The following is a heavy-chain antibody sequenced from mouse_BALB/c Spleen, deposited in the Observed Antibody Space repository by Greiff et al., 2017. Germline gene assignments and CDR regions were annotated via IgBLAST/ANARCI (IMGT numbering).Heavy chain of an antibody. CDR1: GFTFSSYA. Sequence: EVHLVESGGGLVKPGGSLKLSCAASGFTFSSYAMSWVRQTPEKRLEWVATISSGGSYTYYPDSVKGRFTISRDNAKNTLYLQMSSLRSEDTAMYYCARHNYDYPYYFDYWGQGTTLTVSS. CDR2: ISSGGSYT. CDR3: ARHNYDYPYYFDY. D-gene: IGHD2-4*01. V-gene: IGHV5-9-3*01. J-gene: IGHJ2*01.